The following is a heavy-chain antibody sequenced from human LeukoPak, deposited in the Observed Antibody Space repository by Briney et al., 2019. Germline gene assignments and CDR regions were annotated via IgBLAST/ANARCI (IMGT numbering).Heavy chain of an antibody. CDR1: GGSISSYY. J-gene: IGHJ3*02. D-gene: IGHD3-22*01. V-gene: IGHV4-59*01. CDR3: ARGTYYYDSSGYRRSAFDI. Sequence: SETLSLTCTVSGGSISSYYWSWIRQPPGKGLEWMGYINYSGSTNYNPSLKSRVTISVDTSKNQFSLKLSSVTAADTAVYYCARGTYYYDSSGYRRSAFDIWGQGTMVTVSS. CDR2: INYSGST.